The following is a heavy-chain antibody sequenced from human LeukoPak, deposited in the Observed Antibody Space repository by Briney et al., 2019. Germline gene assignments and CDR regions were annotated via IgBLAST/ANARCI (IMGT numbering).Heavy chain of an antibody. J-gene: IGHJ4*02. V-gene: IGHV3-30*18. CDR3: AKEGMGPIRGPFDY. CDR1: GFTFSSYG. CDR2: ISYDGSNK. D-gene: IGHD3-10*01. Sequence: GGSLRLSCAASGFTFSSYGMHWVRQAPGKGLEWVAVISYDGSNKYYADSVKGRFTISRDNSKNTLYLQMNSLRAEDTAVYYCAKEGMGPIRGPFDYWGQGTLVTVSS.